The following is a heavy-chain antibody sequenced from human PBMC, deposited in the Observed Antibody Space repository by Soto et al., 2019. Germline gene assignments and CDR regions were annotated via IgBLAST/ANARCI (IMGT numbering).Heavy chain of an antibody. J-gene: IGHJ4*02. Sequence: SETLSLTCTVSGVSISSNSYYWGWIRQPPGKELEWIGRIDYSSSNYYNPSIKSRVIISVNTSKNQFSLKLSSVTAADTAVYYCARHLTIRGYAIYFGCWGQGTLVTVSS. V-gene: IGHV4-39*01. D-gene: IGHD5-12*01. CDR1: GVSISSNSYY. CDR3: ARHLTIRGYAIYFGC. CDR2: IDYSSSN.